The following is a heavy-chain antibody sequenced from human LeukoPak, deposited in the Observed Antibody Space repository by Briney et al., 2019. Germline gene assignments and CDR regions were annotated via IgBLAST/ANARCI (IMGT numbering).Heavy chain of an antibody. J-gene: IGHJ4*02. CDR1: GFTFSTYD. CDR3: AKDSGNWGIDC. V-gene: IGHV3-30*02. D-gene: IGHD3-16*01. Sequence: GGSLRLSCEVSGFTFSTYDMHWVRQAPGKGLEGVAYIRYDGSSIHYGDSAKGRFNISRDNSKNTVYLQMNSLRTEDTAVYHCAKDSGNWGIDCWGQGTLVTVSS. CDR2: IRYDGSSI.